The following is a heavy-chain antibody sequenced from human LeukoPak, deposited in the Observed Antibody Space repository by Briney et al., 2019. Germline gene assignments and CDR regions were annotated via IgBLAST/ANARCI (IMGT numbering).Heavy chain of an antibody. CDR3: ARRFAPSRNDAFDI. CDR1: GVSINSSSYY. D-gene: IGHD3-10*01. V-gene: IGHV4-39*01. CDR2: IYYSGST. J-gene: IGHJ3*02. Sequence: SETLSLTCTVSGVSINSSSYYWGWIRQPPGKGREWIGTIYYSGSTYYNPSLKSRVTISVDTSKNQFSLKLSSVTASDTAVYYCARRFAPSRNDAFDIWGQGTMVTVSS.